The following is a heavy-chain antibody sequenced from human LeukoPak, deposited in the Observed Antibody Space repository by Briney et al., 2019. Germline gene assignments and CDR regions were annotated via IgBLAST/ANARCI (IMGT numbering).Heavy chain of an antibody. D-gene: IGHD6-6*01. V-gene: IGHV3-21*01. CDR3: ARARGIYSSSSAPIDY. J-gene: IGHJ4*02. Sequence: GGSLRLSCAASGFTFRTFALTWVRQAPGQGLEWVSSISTGSSYIYYADSVKGRFTISRDNAKNSLYLHMNSLRAEDTAVYYCARARGIYSSSSAPIDYWGQGTLVTVSS. CDR2: ISTGSSYI. CDR1: GFTFRTFA.